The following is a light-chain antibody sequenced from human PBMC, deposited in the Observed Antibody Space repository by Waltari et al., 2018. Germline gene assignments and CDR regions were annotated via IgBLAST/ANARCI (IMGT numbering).Light chain of an antibody. CDR3: CSYAGSSTLV. J-gene: IGLJ2*01. Sequence: QSALTQPASVSGSPGQSITISCTGTSSDVGSYNLVSWYQQHPDKAPKLMIYEGSKRPSGVPNRFSGSQSGNTASLTISGLQAEDEADYYCCSYAGSSTLVFGGGTKLTVL. CDR1: SSDVGSYNL. CDR2: EGS. V-gene: IGLV2-23*01.